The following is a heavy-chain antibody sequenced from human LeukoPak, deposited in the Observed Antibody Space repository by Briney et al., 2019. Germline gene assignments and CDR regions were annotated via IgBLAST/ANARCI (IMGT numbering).Heavy chain of an antibody. D-gene: IGHD2-2*02. CDR2: INPNSGGT. V-gene: IGHV1-2*02. Sequence: ASVKVSCKASGYTFTGYYMHWVRQAPGQGLELMGWINPNSGGTNYAQKFQGRVTMTRDTSVSTAYMELSRLRSDDTAVYYCARARIVVVPAAIGNYWGQGTLVTVSS. CDR1: GYTFTGYY. J-gene: IGHJ4*02. CDR3: ARARIVVVPAAIGNY.